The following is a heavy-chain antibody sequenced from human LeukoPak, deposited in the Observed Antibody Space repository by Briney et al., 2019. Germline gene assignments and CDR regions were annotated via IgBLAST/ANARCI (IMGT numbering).Heavy chain of an antibody. J-gene: IGHJ4*02. V-gene: IGHV4-59*01. Sequence: NPSETLSLTCTVSGVSMSSYFWSWIRQPPGKGLEWIGYIYRSGSTHYNPSLKSRVTIAIDTSKNQLSLKLSSVTAADTAVYYCARGATVKGAFDYWGQGTLVTVSS. D-gene: IGHD4-11*01. CDR1: GVSMSSYF. CDR3: ARGATVKGAFDY. CDR2: IYRSGST.